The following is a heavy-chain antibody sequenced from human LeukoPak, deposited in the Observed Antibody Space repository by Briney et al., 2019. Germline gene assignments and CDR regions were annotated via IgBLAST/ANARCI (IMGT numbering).Heavy chain of an antibody. CDR2: IYYSGST. J-gene: IGHJ4*02. D-gene: IGHD3-22*01. Sequence: SETLSLTCTVSGGSISSYYWSWIRQPPGKGLEWIGYIYYSGSTNYNPSLKSRATISVDTSKNQFSLKLSSVTAADTAVYYCARHRFYYYDSSGYPPFDYWGQGTLVTVSS. CDR3: ARHRFYYYDSSGYPPFDY. V-gene: IGHV4-59*08. CDR1: GGSISSYY.